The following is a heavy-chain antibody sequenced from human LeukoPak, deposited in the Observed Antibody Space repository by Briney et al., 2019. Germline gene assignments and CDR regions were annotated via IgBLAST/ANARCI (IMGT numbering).Heavy chain of an antibody. Sequence: ASVKVSCKASGYTFTSYGISWVRQAPGQGLEWMGWISAYNGNTNYAQKLQGRVTMTTDTSTSTAYMELRSLRSDDTAVYYCARVPFGGSSSWYDGCFDPWGQGTLVTVSS. CDR2: ISAYNGNT. D-gene: IGHD6-13*01. CDR1: GYTFTSYG. V-gene: IGHV1-18*04. J-gene: IGHJ5*02. CDR3: ARVPFGGSSSWYDGCFDP.